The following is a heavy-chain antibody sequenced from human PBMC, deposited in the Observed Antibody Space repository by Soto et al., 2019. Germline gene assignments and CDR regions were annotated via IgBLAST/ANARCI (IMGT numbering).Heavy chain of an antibody. Sequence: QVQLVQSGAEVKKPGSSLKLSCRASGGSFTSYSISWLRQAPGQGLEWMGGIIPVFGTTSYAQRLQGRVTITADESTSTAYLDLSSLISEDTAVYYCARDPRIYCTSSSCHSYFDSWGQGNLVTVSS. CDR1: GGSFTSYS. CDR3: ARDPRIYCTSSSCHSYFDS. J-gene: IGHJ4*02. V-gene: IGHV1-69*01. CDR2: IIPVFGTT. D-gene: IGHD2-2*01.